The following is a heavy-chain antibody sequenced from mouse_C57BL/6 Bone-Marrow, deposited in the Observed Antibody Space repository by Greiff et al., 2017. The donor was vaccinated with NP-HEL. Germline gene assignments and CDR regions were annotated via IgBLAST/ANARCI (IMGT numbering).Heavy chain of an antibody. J-gene: IGHJ3*01. D-gene: IGHD1-1*01. CDR3: ARHTDGGFAY. V-gene: IGHV5-9*01. CDR2: ISGGGGNT. CDR1: GFTFSSYT. Sequence: EVNVVESGGGLVKPGGSLKLSCAASGFTFSSYTMSWVRQTPEKRLEWVATISGGGGNTYYPDSVKGRFTISRDNAKNTLYLQMSSLRSEDTALYYCARHTDGGFAYWGQGTLVTVSA.